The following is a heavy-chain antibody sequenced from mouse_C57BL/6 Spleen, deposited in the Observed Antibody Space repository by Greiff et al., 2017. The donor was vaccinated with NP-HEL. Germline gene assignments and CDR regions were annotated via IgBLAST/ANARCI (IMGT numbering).Heavy chain of an antibody. CDR3: ARRPLTGFYAMDY. Sequence: LVESGAELARPGASVKLSCKASGYTFTSYGISWVKQRTGQGLEWIGEIYPRSGNTYYNEKFKGKATLTADKSSSTAYMELRSLTSEDSAVYFCARRPLTGFYAMDYWGQGTSVTVSS. J-gene: IGHJ4*01. V-gene: IGHV1-81*01. CDR1: GYTFTSYG. D-gene: IGHD4-1*01. CDR2: IYPRSGNT.